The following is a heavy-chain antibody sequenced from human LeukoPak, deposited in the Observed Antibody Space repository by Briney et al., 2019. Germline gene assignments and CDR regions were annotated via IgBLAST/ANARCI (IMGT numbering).Heavy chain of an antibody. CDR2: MNPNSGNT. CDR1: GYTFTGYD. CDR3: ARTVGYCTNGVCYNAYNWFDP. D-gene: IGHD2-8*01. Sequence: ASVKVSCKASGYTFTGYDINWVRQATGQGLEWMGWMNPNSGNTGYAQKFQGRVTMTRNTSISTAYMELSSLRSEDTAVYYCARTVGYCTNGVCYNAYNWFDPWGQETLVTVSS. V-gene: IGHV1-8*01. J-gene: IGHJ5*02.